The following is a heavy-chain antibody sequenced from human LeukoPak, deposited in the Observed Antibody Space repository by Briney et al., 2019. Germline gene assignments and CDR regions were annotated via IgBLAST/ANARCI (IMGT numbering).Heavy chain of an antibody. CDR3: TEDPNGDYIGAFDP. V-gene: IGHV3-23*01. CDR1: GFTFSSFA. Sequence: GGSLRLSCAASGFTFSSFAMTWVRQAPGQGLEWVSSITGSHGRTYTTDSVKGRFTISRDNSQNTLYLQMNSLRAEDTAVYYCTEDPNGDYIGAFDPWGQGTLVTVSS. D-gene: IGHD4-17*01. J-gene: IGHJ5*02. CDR2: ITGSHGRT.